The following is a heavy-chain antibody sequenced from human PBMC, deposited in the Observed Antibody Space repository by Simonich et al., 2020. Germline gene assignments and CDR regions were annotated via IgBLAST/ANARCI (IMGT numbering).Heavy chain of an antibody. V-gene: IGHV4-38-2*02. CDR1: GGSISSGYY. CDR3: ARDRDGDYDY. Sequence: QLQLQESGPGLVKPSETLSLTCTVSGGSISSGYYWGWIRQPPGKGLEWIGSIYHSGSTYYNPSLKSRVTISVDTSKNQFSLKLSSVTAADTAVYYCARDRDGDYDYWGQGTLVTVSS. D-gene: IGHD4-17*01. CDR2: IYHSGST. J-gene: IGHJ4*02.